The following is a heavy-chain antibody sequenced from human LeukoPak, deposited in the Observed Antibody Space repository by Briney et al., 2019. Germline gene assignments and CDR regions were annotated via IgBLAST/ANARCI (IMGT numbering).Heavy chain of an antibody. D-gene: IGHD3-3*01. CDR3: ARGVGYYDFWSGYSPNFDY. Sequence: PSETLSLTCAVSGYSISSGYYWGWIRPPPGKGLEWIGEINHSGSTNYNPSLKSRVTISVDTSKNQFSLKLSSVTAADTAVYYCARGVGYYDFWSGYSPNFDYWGQGTLVTVSS. J-gene: IGHJ4*02. CDR1: GYSISSGYY. CDR2: INHSGST. V-gene: IGHV4-38-2*01.